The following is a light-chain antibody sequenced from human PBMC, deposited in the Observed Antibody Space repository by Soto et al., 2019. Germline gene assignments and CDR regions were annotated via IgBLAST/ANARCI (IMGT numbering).Light chain of an antibody. J-gene: IGLJ1*01. V-gene: IGLV2-14*03. CDR3: TSYTPSSTYV. CDR2: AVS. Sequence: QSALTQRASVSGSPGQSITISCTGTSSDVGNYDYVSWYQQYPGKAPKLMIYAVSRRPAGVSNRFSGSKSGNTASLTISGLQAEDEVDYYCTSYTPSSTYVFGTGTKLTVL. CDR1: SSDVGNYDY.